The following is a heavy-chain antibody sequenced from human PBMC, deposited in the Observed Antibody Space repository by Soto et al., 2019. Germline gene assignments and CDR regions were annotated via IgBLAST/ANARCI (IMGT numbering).Heavy chain of an antibody. V-gene: IGHV4-39*01. J-gene: IGHJ4*02. CDR2: IYYSGST. Sequence: QLQPQESGPGLVKPSETLSLTCTVSGGSISSSSYYWGWIRQPPGKGLEWIGSIYYSGSTYYNPSLKSRVTISVDTSKNQFSLKLSSVTAADTAVYYCARHSTLFGVEVWGQGTLVTVSS. CDR1: GGSISSSSYY. CDR3: ARHSTLFGVEV. D-gene: IGHD2-8*01.